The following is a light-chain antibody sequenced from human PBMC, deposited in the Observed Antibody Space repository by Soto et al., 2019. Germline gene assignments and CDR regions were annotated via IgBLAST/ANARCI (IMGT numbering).Light chain of an antibody. CDR3: QQYTSYPLVT. J-gene: IGKJ1*01. Sequence: IRMSHASSALSASVRYSVSITFLDSQSISSWVAWYHEKPGKAPKLLIYDASSLESGVPSRFSGSGSGTEFTLTISSLQTDDFATYYCQQYTSYPLVTFGQGTKVEIK. V-gene: IGKV1-5*01. CDR2: DAS. CDR1: QSISSW.